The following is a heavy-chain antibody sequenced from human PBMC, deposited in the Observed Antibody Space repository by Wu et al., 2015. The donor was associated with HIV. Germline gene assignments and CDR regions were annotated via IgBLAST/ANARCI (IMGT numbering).Heavy chain of an antibody. Sequence: QVQLVQSGAEVKKPGSSVKVSCKASGGTFSSYAISWVRQAPGQGLEWMGGIIPIFGTANYAQKFQGRVTITADESTSTAYMELSSLRSEDTAVYYCARGPFFGQASGYPVGDYFLSTDYYYYYMDVWGKGTTVTVSS. V-gene: IGHV1-69*12. CDR2: IIPIFGTA. CDR1: GGTFSSYA. CDR3: ARGPFFGQASGYPVGDYFLSTDYYYYYMDV. D-gene: IGHD1-26*01. J-gene: IGHJ6*03.